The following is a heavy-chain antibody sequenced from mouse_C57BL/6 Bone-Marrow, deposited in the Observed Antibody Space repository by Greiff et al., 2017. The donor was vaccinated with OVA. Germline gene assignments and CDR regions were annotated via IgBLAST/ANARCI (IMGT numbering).Heavy chain of an antibody. CDR2: IDPETGGT. CDR1: GYTFTDYE. D-gene: IGHD2-5*01. V-gene: IGHV1-15*01. CDR3: TRNSNYVSLYYCDY. Sequence: VQLQQSGAELVRPGASVTLSCKASGYTFTDYEMHWVKQTPVHGLEWIGAIDPETGGTAYNQKVKGKAILTADKSSRPAYMALRSLTSEDSAVYYCTRNSNYVSLYYCDYWGQGTTLTVSS. J-gene: IGHJ2*01.